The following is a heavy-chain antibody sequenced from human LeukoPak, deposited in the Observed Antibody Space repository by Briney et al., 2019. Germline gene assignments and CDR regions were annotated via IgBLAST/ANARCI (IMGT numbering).Heavy chain of an antibody. Sequence: KVSCKASGYIFTGYYMHWVRQASGKGLEWVGRIRSKANSYATAYAASVKGRFTISRDDSKNTAYLEMNSLKTEDTAVYYCTRGALDYRDAYDFWGRGTMVTVSS. CDR3: TRGALDYRDAYDF. CDR1: GYIFTGYY. CDR2: IRSKANSYAT. J-gene: IGHJ3*01. D-gene: IGHD3/OR15-3a*01. V-gene: IGHV3-73*01.